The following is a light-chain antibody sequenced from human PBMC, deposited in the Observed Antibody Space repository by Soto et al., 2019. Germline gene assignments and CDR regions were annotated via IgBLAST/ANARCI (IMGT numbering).Light chain of an antibody. J-gene: IGKJ1*01. Sequence: DIQMTQSPSTLPASVGDRVTITCRASQSISNWLAWYQQKPGKAPKLLIYDASSLESGVPSRFSGSGSGTEFTLTISSLQPDDFATYYCQQYNSFWTFGQGGKVDVK. CDR3: QQYNSFWT. V-gene: IGKV1-5*01. CDR2: DAS. CDR1: QSISNW.